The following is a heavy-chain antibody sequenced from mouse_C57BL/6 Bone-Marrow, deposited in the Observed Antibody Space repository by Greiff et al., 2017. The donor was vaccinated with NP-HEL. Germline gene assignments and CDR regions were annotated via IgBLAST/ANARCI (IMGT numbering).Heavy chain of an antibody. V-gene: IGHV1-55*01. CDR2: IYPGSGST. J-gene: IGHJ3*01. CDR3: ARPSSYYYGSSPFAY. Sequence: QVHVKQPGAELVKPGASVKMSCKASGYTFTSYWITWVKQRPGQGLEWIGDIYPGSGSTNYNEKFKSKATLTVDTSSSTAYMQLSSLTSEDSAVYYCARPSSYYYGSSPFAYWGQGTLVTVSA. CDR1: GYTFTSYW. D-gene: IGHD1-1*01.